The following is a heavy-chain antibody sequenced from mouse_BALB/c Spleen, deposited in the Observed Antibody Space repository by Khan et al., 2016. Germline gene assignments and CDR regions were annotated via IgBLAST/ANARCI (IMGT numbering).Heavy chain of an antibody. CDR2: INPSSNYS. CDR3: ATGDGNNAY. V-gene: IGHV1-4*01. CDR1: GYTFTTYT. Sequence: VQLQQSGAELARPGASVKMSCKASGYTFTTYTMQWVKQRPGQGLEWIGYINPSSNYSNYNQKFKDKATLTADKSSSTAYMQLSSLTSEDSSVYDCATGDGNNAYWGQGTLVTVSA. D-gene: IGHD2-1*01. J-gene: IGHJ3*01.